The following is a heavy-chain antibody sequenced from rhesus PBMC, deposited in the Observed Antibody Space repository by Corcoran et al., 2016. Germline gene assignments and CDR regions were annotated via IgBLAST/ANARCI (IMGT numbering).Heavy chain of an antibody. V-gene: IGHV4S10*01. D-gene: IGHD6S26*01. CDR2: IYGSSTST. CDR3: ASHSSGWSKVDY. Sequence: QVQLQASGPVVVRPSETLSIPCAVSGGSISASYRWSWIRQPTGRVLEWIGYIYGSSTSTNYTPSLKSRVTISKDTSKNQFSLKLSSVTAADTAVYYCASHSSGWSKVDYWGQGVLVTVSS. CDR1: GGSISASYR. J-gene: IGHJ4*01.